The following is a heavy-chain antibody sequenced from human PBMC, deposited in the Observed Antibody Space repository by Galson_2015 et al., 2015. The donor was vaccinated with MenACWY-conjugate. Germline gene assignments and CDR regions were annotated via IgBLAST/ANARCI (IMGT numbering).Heavy chain of an antibody. CDR3: LGELLRGDYYYYYGMDV. CDR2: IKSKTDGGTT. D-gene: IGHD1-26*01. Sequence: SLRLSCAASGFTFSNAWMSWVRQAPGKGLEWVGRIKSKTDGGTTDYAAPVKGRFTISRDDSKNTLYLQMNSLKTEDTAVYYCLGELLRGDYYYYYGMDVWGQGTTVTVSS. CDR1: GFTFSNAW. V-gene: IGHV3-15*01. J-gene: IGHJ6*02.